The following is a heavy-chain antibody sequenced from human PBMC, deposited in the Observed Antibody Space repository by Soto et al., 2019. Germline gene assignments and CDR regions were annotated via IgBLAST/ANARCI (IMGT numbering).Heavy chain of an antibody. CDR1: GGTFSSYA. CDR2: IIPIFGTA. CDR3: ARDHPDSGGSYRLGGYFDY. J-gene: IGHJ4*02. Sequence: QVQLVQSGAEVKKPGSSVKVSCKASGGTFSSYAISWVRQAPGQGLEWMGGIIPIFGTANYAQKFQGRVRITAAESPRTAYMELSSLRSEDTAVYYCARDHPDSGGSYRLGGYFDYWGQGTLVTVSS. V-gene: IGHV1-69*12. D-gene: IGHD1-26*01.